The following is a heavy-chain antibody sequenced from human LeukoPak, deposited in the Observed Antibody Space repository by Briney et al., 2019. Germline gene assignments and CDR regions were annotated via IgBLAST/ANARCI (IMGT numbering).Heavy chain of an antibody. D-gene: IGHD3-16*02. J-gene: IGHJ4*02. CDR2: INPNSGGT. CDR3: TRGSARAGGYRNPPADY. Sequence: ASVKVSCKASGYTFTGYYIHWVRQAPGQGLEWMGWINPNSGGTNYAQKFQGRVTMTRDTSISTAYMELSRLRSDDTAVYYCTRGSARAGGYRNPPADYWGQGTLVTVSS. CDR1: GYTFTGYY. V-gene: IGHV1-2*02.